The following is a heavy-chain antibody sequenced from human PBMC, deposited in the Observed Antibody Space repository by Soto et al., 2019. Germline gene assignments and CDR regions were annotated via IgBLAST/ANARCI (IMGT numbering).Heavy chain of an antibody. J-gene: IGHJ4*02. CDR2: INPTSGGT. Sequence: ASVKVSCKASGYTFTGYYMHWVRQAPGQGLERMGWINPTSGGTNYAQKFQGRVTMTRDTSISTAYMELSRLRSDDTAVYYCAREGSGSYVHYWGQRTLVNVSS. CDR1: GYTFTGYY. CDR3: AREGSGSYVHY. V-gene: IGHV1-2*02. D-gene: IGHD1-26*01.